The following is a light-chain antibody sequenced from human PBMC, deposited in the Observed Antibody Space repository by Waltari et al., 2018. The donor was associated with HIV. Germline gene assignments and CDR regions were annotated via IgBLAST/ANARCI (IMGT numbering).Light chain of an antibody. V-gene: IGLV2-14*01. CDR1: SSDVGGYNY. J-gene: IGLJ1*01. CDR2: EVS. CDR3: SSYTSSSTQV. Sequence: QSAMTQPASVSGSPGQSITISCTGTSSDVGGYNYVSWYQQHPGKAPKLMIYEVSNRPSGVSNRFSGSKSRNTASLIISAVQAEDEADYYCSSYTSSSTQVFGTGTKVTVL.